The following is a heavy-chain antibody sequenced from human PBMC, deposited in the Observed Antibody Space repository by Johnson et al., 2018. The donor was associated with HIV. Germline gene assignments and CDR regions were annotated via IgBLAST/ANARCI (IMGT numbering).Heavy chain of an antibody. CDR2: ISYDGNNK. CDR3: AKDLYSSSWTNDAFDI. V-gene: IGHV3-30*04. D-gene: IGHD6-13*01. Sequence: QVQLVESGGGLVQPGRSLRLSCAASGFTFSSYALHWVRQAPGKGLEWVAVISYDGNNKYCADSVKGRFTISRDNSKNTLYLQMNSLRPEDTAVYHCAKDLYSSSWTNDAFDIWGQGTMVTVSS. CDR1: GFTFSSYA. J-gene: IGHJ3*02.